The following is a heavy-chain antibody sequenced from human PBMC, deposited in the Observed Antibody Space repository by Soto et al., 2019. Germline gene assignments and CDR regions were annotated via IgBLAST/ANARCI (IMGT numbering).Heavy chain of an antibody. CDR3: ARGTIVARQHLDY. J-gene: IGHJ4*02. V-gene: IGHV3-30*03. Sequence: QVQLVESGGGVVQPGKSLRLSCAASGFTFSSYAMHWARQAPGKGLEWVTVISIRGGDEYYAESVRGRFTISRDDSKHTLYLQMDSLRVEDTAVYYCARGTIVARQHLDYWGQGTLVTVSS. CDR1: GFTFSSYA. CDR2: ISIRGGDE. D-gene: IGHD6-6*01.